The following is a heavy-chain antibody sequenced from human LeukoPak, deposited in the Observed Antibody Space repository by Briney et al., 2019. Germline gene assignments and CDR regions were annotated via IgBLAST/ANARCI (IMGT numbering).Heavy chain of an antibody. CDR3: AKGPRITMMEYFDC. CDR2: ISGSGGST. J-gene: IGHJ4*02. V-gene: IGHV3-23*01. CDR1: GFTFSSYA. Sequence: GGSLRLSCAVSGFTFSSYAMSWVRQAPGKGLEWVSAISGSGGSTYYADSVKGRFTISRDNSKNTLYLQMNSLRAEDTAVYYCAKGPRITMMEYFDCWGQGTLVTVSS. D-gene: IGHD3-22*01.